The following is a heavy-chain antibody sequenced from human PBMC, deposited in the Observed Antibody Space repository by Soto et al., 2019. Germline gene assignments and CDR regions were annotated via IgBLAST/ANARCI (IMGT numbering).Heavy chain of an antibody. CDR3: ARDPRGEGYYYGMDV. CDR2: IYYSGST. CDR1: GGSISSYY. J-gene: IGHJ6*02. V-gene: IGHV4-59*01. Sequence: PSETLSLTCTVSGGSISSYYWSWIRQPPGKGLEWIGYIYYSGSTNYNPSLKSRVTISVDTSKNQFSLKLSSVTAADTAVYYCARDPRGEGYYYGMDVWGQGTTVTVSS. D-gene: IGHD3-10*01.